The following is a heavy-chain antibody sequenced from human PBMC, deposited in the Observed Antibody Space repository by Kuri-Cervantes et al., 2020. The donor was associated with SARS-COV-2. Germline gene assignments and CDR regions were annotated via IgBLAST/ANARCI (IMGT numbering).Heavy chain of an antibody. Sequence: GGSLRLSCTASGFTFNTYNMNWVRQAPGKGLEWVSVINDRGVGTYYADSVKGRFTISRDNSKNTVYLQMNSLTAEDTAVYYCAKDEEMATIFGAFDMWGQGTMVTVSS. CDR2: INDRGVGT. D-gene: IGHD5-24*01. CDR1: GFTFNTYN. V-gene: IGHV3-23*01. CDR3: AKDEEMATIFGAFDM. J-gene: IGHJ3*02.